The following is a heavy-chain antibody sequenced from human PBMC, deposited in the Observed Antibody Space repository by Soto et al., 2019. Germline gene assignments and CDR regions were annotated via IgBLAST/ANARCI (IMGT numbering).Heavy chain of an antibody. V-gene: IGHV1-24*01. CDR3: ATDRRSPLSTVTTWNWFDP. D-gene: IGHD4-4*01. CDR1: GYTLTELS. Sequence: ASVKVSCKVSGYTLTELSMHWVRQAPGKGLEWMGGFDPEDGETIYAQKFQGRVTMTEDTSTDTAYMELSSLRSEDTAVYYCATDRRSPLSTVTTWNWFDPWGQGTLVTVSS. CDR2: FDPEDGET. J-gene: IGHJ5*02.